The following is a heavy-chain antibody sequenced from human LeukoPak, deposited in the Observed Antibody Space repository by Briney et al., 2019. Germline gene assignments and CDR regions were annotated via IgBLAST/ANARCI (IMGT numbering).Heavy chain of an antibody. D-gene: IGHD1-1*01. CDR3: SEDRTADWNHCFDD. CDR2: ISGSGGST. Sequence: PGGSLRLSCVASGFTFSNYAINWVRQAPGKGLEWVSAISGSGGSTYYADSVKGRFTISRDNSKNTLYLQMNSLRAEDTALYYCSEDRTADWNHCFDDWGQGTLVTVSS. V-gene: IGHV3-23*01. J-gene: IGHJ4*02. CDR1: GFTFSNYA.